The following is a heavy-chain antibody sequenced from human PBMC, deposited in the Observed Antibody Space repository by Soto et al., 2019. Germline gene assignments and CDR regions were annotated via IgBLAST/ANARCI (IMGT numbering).Heavy chain of an antibody. D-gene: IGHD1-26*01. J-gene: IGHJ6*03. CDR1: GGSISSYY. Sequence: SETLSLTCTVSGGSISSYYWSWIRQPPGKGLEWIGYIYYSGSTNYNPSLKSRVTISVDTSKNQFSLKLSSVTAADTAVYYCARSSVGYSMDVWGKGTTVTVSS. CDR2: IYYSGST. CDR3: ARSSVGYSMDV. V-gene: IGHV4-59*01.